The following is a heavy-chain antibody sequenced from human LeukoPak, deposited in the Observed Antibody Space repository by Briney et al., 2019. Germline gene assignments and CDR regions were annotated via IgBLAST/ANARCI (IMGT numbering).Heavy chain of an antibody. Sequence: ASVKVSCKTSGGTFLSHTFSWVRQAPGQGLEWMGKITPVIDTANYAQTFQGRVSIYADKSTTTAYMDLSGLRPDDTAVYYCARVNLRGSNYNWFDPWGQGTRVTVSS. V-gene: IGHV1-69*08. CDR2: ITPVIDTA. D-gene: IGHD3-10*01. CDR1: GGTFLSHT. J-gene: IGHJ5*02. CDR3: ARVNLRGSNYNWFDP.